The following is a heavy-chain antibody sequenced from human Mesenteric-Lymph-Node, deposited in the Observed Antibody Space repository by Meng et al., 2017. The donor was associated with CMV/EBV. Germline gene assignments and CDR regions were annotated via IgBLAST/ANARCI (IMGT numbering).Heavy chain of an antibody. J-gene: IGHJ4*02. D-gene: IGHD3-3*01. V-gene: IGHV1-2*02. CDR2: INPNSGGT. Sequence: KVSCKASGYTFTGYYMHWVRQAPGQGLEWMGWINPNSGGTNYAQKFQGRVTMTRDTSISTAYMELSRLRSDDTAVYYCARSTTPPYYDFRYWGQGTLVTVSS. CDR3: ARSTTPPYYDFRY. CDR1: GYTFTGYY.